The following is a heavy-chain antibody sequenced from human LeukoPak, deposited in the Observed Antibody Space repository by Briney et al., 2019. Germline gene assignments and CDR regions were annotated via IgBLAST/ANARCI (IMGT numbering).Heavy chain of an antibody. D-gene: IGHD2-2*02. Sequence: GSLRLSCAASGFTFSDYYMSWVRQAPGKGLEWVSVIYIGGSTYYADSVKGRFTISRDISKNTLYLQMNSLRAEDTAMYYCARLGFVVPAVIFDYWGQGTLVTVSS. CDR3: ARLGFVVPAVIFDY. V-gene: IGHV3-53*01. J-gene: IGHJ4*02. CDR1: GFTFSDYY. CDR2: IYIGGST.